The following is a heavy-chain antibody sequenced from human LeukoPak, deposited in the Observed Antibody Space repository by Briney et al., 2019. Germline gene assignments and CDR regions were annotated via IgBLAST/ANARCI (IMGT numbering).Heavy chain of an antibody. CDR3: AKAGSGSYYRRDSWFDP. D-gene: IGHD3-10*01. V-gene: IGHV3-23*01. CDR1: GFTVNSYA. Sequence: GGSLRLSCAASGFTVNSYAMTWVRQAPGKGLEWVSGISGSGGSTHYADSVKGRLTISRDNSKNTLYLQMNSLRVEDTAVYYCAKAGSGSYYRRDSWFDPWGQGTLVTVSS. CDR2: ISGSGGST. J-gene: IGHJ5*02.